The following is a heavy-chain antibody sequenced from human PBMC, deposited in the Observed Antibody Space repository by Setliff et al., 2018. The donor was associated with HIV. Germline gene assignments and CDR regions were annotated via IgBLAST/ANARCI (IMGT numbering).Heavy chain of an antibody. D-gene: IGHD5-12*01. CDR1: GYSFTNHY. J-gene: IGHJ3*02. CDR2: INPTGGST. CDR3: ASAGAWQRNALDI. V-gene: IGHV1-46*01. Sequence: VASVKVSCKPSGYSFTNHYMHWVRQAPGQGLEWMGVINPTGGSTRNTQKFQGRVAMTRDTSTSTVYMELSSLRSEDTAVYYCASAGAWQRNALDIWGQGTMVTVPS.